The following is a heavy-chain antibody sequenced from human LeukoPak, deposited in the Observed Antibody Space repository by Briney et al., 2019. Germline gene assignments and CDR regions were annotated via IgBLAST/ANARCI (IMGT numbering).Heavy chain of an antibody. Sequence: GESLKISCKGSGYSFTSYWIGWVRQMPGKGLEWMGIIYPGDSDTRYSPSFQGQVTISADKSISTAYLQWSSLKASDTAMYYCARQTYSGSYYPAFSFDYWGQGTLVTVSS. CDR2: IYPGDSDT. CDR1: GYSFTSYW. J-gene: IGHJ4*02. D-gene: IGHD1-26*01. V-gene: IGHV5-51*01. CDR3: ARQTYSGSYYPAFSFDY.